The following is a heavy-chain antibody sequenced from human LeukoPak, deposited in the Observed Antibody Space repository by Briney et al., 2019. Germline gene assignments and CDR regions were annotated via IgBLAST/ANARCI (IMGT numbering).Heavy chain of an antibody. CDR2: INQGESMI. J-gene: IGHJ6*03. V-gene: IGHV3-7*03. CDR1: GFTFSSYA. Sequence: GGSLRLSCAASGFTFSSYAMSWVRQAPGKGLEWVASINQGESMIWYVDSVKGRFTISRDNSKNSLYLQMNSLRTEDTALYYCAKSASNYYYYMDVWGKGTTVTVSS. D-gene: IGHD6-6*01. CDR3: AKSASNYYYYMDV.